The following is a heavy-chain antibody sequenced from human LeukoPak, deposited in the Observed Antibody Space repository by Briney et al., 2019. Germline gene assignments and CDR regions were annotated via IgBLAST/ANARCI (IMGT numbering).Heavy chain of an antibody. CDR1: GYSISRGYH. Sequence: HPSETLSLTCSVSGYSISRGYHWAWVRQPPGKGLEWIGSVHHSGATYYNPSLNSRLTISADTSKNQFSLKVDSVTAADTAVYYCARINFNPDYWGQGTLVSVSS. D-gene: IGHD1-14*01. CDR2: VHHSGAT. J-gene: IGHJ4*02. V-gene: IGHV4-38-2*02. CDR3: ARINFNPDY.